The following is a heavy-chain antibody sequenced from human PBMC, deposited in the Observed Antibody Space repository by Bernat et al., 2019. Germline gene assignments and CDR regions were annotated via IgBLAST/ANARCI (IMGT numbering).Heavy chain of an antibody. CDR1: GFTFSNAW. D-gene: IGHD7-27*01. Sequence: EVQLVESGGGLVKPGGSLRLSCAASGFTFSNAWMSWVRQAPGKGLEWVGRIKSKTDGGTPDDDEPVKGRFTISRADSKNTLYQQMNNLKTKDTAVYYCQLGQSDYYYYGMDVWGQGTTVTVSS. V-gene: IGHV3-15*01. CDR3: QLGQSDYYYYGMDV. CDR2: IKSKTDGGTP. J-gene: IGHJ6*02.